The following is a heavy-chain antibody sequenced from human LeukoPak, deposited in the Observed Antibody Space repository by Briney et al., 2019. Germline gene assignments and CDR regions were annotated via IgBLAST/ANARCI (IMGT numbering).Heavy chain of an antibody. D-gene: IGHD3-22*01. CDR3: SRDFDYDDGGAYPDY. Sequence: PGGSLRLSCSTSGFIFSRYWMDWVRRAPGKGLVWVARITSDGKRTRYADSVKGRFTISRDNAKNTLQLQMTSLRVDDTAVYYCSRDFDYDDGGAYPDYWGQGTLVTVSS. V-gene: IGHV3-74*01. CDR1: GFIFSRYW. J-gene: IGHJ4*02. CDR2: ITSDGKRT.